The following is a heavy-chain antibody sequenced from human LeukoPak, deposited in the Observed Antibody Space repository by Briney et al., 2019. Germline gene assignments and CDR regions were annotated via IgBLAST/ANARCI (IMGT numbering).Heavy chain of an antibody. CDR3: ASRGGATPYFDF. D-gene: IGHD1-26*01. CDR2: IYYSGST. J-gene: IGHJ4*02. Sequence: SETLSLTCTVSGGSISSNNYHWGWIRQPPGKGLEWIGSIYYSGSTYYNPSLKSRVTISVDTSKNQFSLKLNSVTAADTAVYYCASRGGATPYFDFWGQGTLVTVSS. CDR1: GGSISSNNYH. V-gene: IGHV4-39*01.